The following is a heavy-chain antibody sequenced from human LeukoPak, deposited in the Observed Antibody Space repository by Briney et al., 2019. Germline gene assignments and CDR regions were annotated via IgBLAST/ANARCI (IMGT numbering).Heavy chain of an antibody. CDR3: ARDRYYYGYNAFDI. CDR1: GGSISSYY. Sequence: SETLSLTCTVSGGSISSYYWSWIRQPPGKGLEWIGYIYYSGSTYYNPSLKSRVTISVDTSKNQFSLKLSSVTAADTAVYYCARDRYYYGYNAFDIWGQGTMVTVSS. CDR2: IYYSGST. J-gene: IGHJ3*02. V-gene: IGHV4-59*12. D-gene: IGHD3-10*01.